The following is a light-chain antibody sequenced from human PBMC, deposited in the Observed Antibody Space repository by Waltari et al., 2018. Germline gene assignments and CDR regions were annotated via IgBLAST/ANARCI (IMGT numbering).Light chain of an antibody. CDR1: HSLLHSNGYNY. CDR2: LGS. CDR3: MQALIAPYT. V-gene: IGKV2-28*01. J-gene: IGKJ2*01. Sequence: DIVMIQSPLSVPVTPGESASISCRSSHSLLHSNGYNYFDWYLQKPGQSPQLLIYLGSHRASGVPDRFSGSGSGTDFTLKISSVEAEDVGVYYCMQALIAPYTFGQGTKLEIK.